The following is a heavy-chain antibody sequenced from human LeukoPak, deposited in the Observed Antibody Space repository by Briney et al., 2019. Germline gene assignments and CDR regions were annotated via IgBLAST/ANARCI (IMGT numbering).Heavy chain of an antibody. V-gene: IGHV4-30-4*01. CDR2: IYYSGST. CDR3: ARETPMADPYYFDY. J-gene: IGHJ4*02. Sequence: PPETLSLTCTVSGGSISSGDYYWSWIRQPPGKGLEWIGYIYYSGSTYYNPSLKSRVTISVDTSKNQFSLKLSSVTAADTAVYYCARETPMADPYYFDYWGQGTLVTVSS. CDR1: GGSISSGDYY. D-gene: IGHD5-24*01.